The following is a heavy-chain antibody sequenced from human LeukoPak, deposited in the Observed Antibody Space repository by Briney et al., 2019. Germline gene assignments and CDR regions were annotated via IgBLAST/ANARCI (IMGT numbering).Heavy chain of an antibody. CDR1: GYTFTSYY. CDR2: INPSGGST. D-gene: IGHD2-2*01. Sequence: ASVKGSCKASGYTFTSYYMHWVRQAPGQGLEWMGIINPSGGSTSYAQKFQGRVTMTSDTSTCTVYMELSSLRSEDTAVYYCARRFEYADFDYWGQGTLVTVSS. J-gene: IGHJ4*02. CDR3: ARRFEYADFDY. V-gene: IGHV1-46*01.